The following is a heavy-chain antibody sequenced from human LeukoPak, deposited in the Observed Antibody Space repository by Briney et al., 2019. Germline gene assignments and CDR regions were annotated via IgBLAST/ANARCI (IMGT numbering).Heavy chain of an antibody. CDR3: ARTEDEDWFDP. CDR2: IYYSGST. Sequence: PSETLSLTCTVPGGSISSGGYYWSWIRQHPGKGLEWIGYIYYSGSTNHNPSLKSRVTISVDTSKNQFSLNLSSVTVADTAVYYCARTEDEDWFDPWGQGTLVTVSS. CDR1: GGSISSGGYY. V-gene: IGHV4-61*08. J-gene: IGHJ5*02. D-gene: IGHD2-15*01.